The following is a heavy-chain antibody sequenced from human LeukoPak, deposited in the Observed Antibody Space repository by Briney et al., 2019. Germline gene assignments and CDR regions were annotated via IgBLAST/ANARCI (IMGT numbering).Heavy chain of an antibody. D-gene: IGHD3-16*01. CDR1: GFTFSSYN. V-gene: IGHV3-30*18. CDR3: AKFGVWSSYCFDN. CDR2: ISYDGSNK. J-gene: IGHJ4*02. Sequence: GGSLRLSCAASGFTFSSYNMNWVRQAPGKGLEWVAVISYDGSNKYYADSVKGRFTISRDNSKNTLYRQMNSLRAEDTAVYYCAKFGVWSSYCFDNWGQGTLVTVSS.